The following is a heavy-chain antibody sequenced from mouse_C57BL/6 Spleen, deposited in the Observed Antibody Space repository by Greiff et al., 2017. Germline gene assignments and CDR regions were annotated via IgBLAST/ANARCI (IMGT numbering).Heavy chain of an antibody. D-gene: IGHD1-1*01. V-gene: IGHV1-5*01. J-gene: IGHJ3*01. Sequence: EVQLQQSGTVLARPGASVKMSCKTSGYTFTSYWMHWVKQRPGQGLEWRGAIYPGNSDTSYNQKFKGKAKLTAVTSASTAYMELSSLTNEDSAVYFCTSHYGSSYAWFAYWGQGTLVTVSA. CDR3: TSHYGSSYAWFAY. CDR2: IYPGNSDT. CDR1: GYTFTSYW.